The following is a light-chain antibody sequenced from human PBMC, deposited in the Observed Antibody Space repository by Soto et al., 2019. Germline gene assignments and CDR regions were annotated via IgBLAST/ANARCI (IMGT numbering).Light chain of an antibody. CDR3: SSYEGSNKLV. V-gene: IGLV2-8*01. CDR2: EVN. J-gene: IGLJ3*02. CDR1: SSDVGGYNY. Sequence: QSVLTQPPSASGSPGQSVTISCTGTSSDVGGYNYVSWYQQHPGQAPKLMIYEVNKRPSGVPDRFSGSKSGITASLTVSGRQAEDEADYYCSSYEGSNKLVFGGGTKLTVL.